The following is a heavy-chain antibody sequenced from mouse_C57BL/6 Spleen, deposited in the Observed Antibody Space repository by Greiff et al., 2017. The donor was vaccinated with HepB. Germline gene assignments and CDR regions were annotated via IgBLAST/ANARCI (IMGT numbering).Heavy chain of an antibody. CDR2: INYDGSST. Sequence: EVQVVESEGGLVQPGSSMKLSCTASGFTFSDYYMAWVRQVPEKGLEWVANINYDGSSTYYLDSLKSRFIISRDNAKNILYLQMSSLKSEDTATYYCARARSPLYAMDYWGQGTSVTVSS. J-gene: IGHJ4*01. V-gene: IGHV5-16*01. CDR3: ARARSPLYAMDY. CDR1: GFTFSDYY.